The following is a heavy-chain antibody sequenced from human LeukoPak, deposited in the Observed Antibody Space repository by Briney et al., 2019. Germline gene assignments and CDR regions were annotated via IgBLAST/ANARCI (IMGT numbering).Heavy chain of an antibody. CDR3: ARPRTVTTRFAPIDY. CDR1: GFTFSSYW. Sequence: GGSLRLSCAASGFTFSSYWMTWVRQAPGKRLEWVANIKQDGSEKSYVDSVKGRFTIFRDNANNSLCLQMNSLRAEDTAVYYCARPRTVTTRFAPIDYWGQGTLVTVSS. CDR2: IKQDGSEK. J-gene: IGHJ4*02. V-gene: IGHV3-7*01. D-gene: IGHD4-17*01.